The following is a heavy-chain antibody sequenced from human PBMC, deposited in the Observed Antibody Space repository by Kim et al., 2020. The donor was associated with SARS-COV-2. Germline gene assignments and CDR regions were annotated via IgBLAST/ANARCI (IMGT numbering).Heavy chain of an antibody. CDR2: IYHSGST. CDR1: GGSISSSNW. CDR3: ARGTYSSSWRTFDY. V-gene: IGHV4-4*02. D-gene: IGHD6-13*01. J-gene: IGHJ4*02. Sequence: SETLSLTCAVSGGSISSSNWWSWVRQPPGKGLEWIGEIYHSGSTNYNPSLKSRVTISVDKSKNQFSLKLSSVTAADTAVYYCARGTYSSSWRTFDYWGQGTLVTVSS.